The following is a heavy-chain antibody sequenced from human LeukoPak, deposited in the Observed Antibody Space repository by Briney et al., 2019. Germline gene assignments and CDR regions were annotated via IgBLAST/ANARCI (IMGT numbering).Heavy chain of an antibody. CDR1: GFTFSDYY. CDR2: ISSSGSTI. Sequence: GGSLRLSCAASGFTFSDYYMSWIRQAPGKGLEWVSYISSSGSTIYYADSVKGRFTVSRDNAKNSLYLQMNSLRAEDTAVYYCAKWYYDFWSGYYPFDYWGQGTLVTVSS. CDR3: AKWYYDFWSGYYPFDY. V-gene: IGHV3-11*01. D-gene: IGHD3-3*01. J-gene: IGHJ4*02.